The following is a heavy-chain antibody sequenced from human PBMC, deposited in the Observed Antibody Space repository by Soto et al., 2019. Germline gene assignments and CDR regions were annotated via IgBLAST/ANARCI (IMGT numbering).Heavy chain of an antibody. J-gene: IGHJ6*02. Sequence: QITLKESGPTLVKPTQTLTLTCTFSGFSLSTGGVGVGWIRQPPGKALEWLALIYWDDDKRYSPSLKSRLTVTKDHSKNQVVLTMTNMDPVDTATYYCAHSRCGGDCLRSYSSHYYYGMDVWGQGNTVTVSS. CDR1: GFSLSTGGVG. D-gene: IGHD2-21*02. CDR3: AHSRCGGDCLRSYSSHYYYGMDV. V-gene: IGHV2-5*02. CDR2: IYWDDDK.